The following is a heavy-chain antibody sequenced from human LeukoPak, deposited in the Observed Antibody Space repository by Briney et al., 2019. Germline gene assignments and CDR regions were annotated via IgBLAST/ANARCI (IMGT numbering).Heavy chain of an antibody. CDR3: ARGFGEIDY. D-gene: IGHD3-10*01. CDR2: IYYSGST. CDR1: GGSISSHY. V-gene: IGHV4-59*08. Sequence: SETLSLTCTVSGGSISSHYWSWIRQPPGKGLEWIGYIYYSGSTNYNPSLKSRVTISVDTSKNQFSLKLSSVTAADTAVYYCARGFGEIDYWGQGTLVTVSS. J-gene: IGHJ4*02.